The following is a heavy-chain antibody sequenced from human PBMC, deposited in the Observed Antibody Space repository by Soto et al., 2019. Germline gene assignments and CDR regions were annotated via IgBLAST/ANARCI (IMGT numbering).Heavy chain of an antibody. CDR3: AREYLPPLNHSPYFDY. Sequence: ASVKVSCKASGYTFTGYYMHWVRQAPGQGLEWMGWINPNSGGTNYAQKFQGWVTMTRDTSISTAYMELSRLRSDDTAVYYCAREYLPPLNHSPYFDYWGQGTLVTVSS. D-gene: IGHD3-9*01. CDR1: GYTFTGYY. CDR2: INPNSGGT. J-gene: IGHJ4*02. V-gene: IGHV1-2*04.